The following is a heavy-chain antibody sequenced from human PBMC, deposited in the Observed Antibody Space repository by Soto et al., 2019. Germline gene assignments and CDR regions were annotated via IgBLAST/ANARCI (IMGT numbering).Heavy chain of an antibody. V-gene: IGHV1-3*01. CDR3: AHSSGWFALDY. CDR2: INEGDGGT. D-gene: IGHD6-19*01. CDR1: GYTFSTYA. Sequence: QAQFVQSGTEVKKPGASVRVSCKASGYTFSTYAIHWVRQAPGQRLEWMGLINEGDGGTKYSQRFQGRVTFTRDASASTAFMELSSLRSEDTAVYYCAHSSGWFALDYWGQGTVVIVSS. J-gene: IGHJ4*02.